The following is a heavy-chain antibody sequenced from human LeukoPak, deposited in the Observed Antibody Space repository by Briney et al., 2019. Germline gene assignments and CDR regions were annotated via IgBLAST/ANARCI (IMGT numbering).Heavy chain of an antibody. J-gene: IGHJ4*03. CDR1: GGSFSRYY. D-gene: IGHD5-24*01. CDR2: IDHRDGT. V-gene: IGHV4-34*01. Sequence: PSETLSLTCAVYGGSFSRYYWSWIRQSPGKGLEWIAEIDHRDGTNYNPSVKSRVTISVDTSKNQFSLRVRSLSAADTAVYYCARGATISETGYFDFWGQGTLVTVSS. CDR3: ARGATISETGYFDF.